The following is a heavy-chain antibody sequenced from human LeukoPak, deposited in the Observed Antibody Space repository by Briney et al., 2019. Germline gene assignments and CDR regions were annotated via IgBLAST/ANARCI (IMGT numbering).Heavy chain of an antibody. D-gene: IGHD3-10*01. V-gene: IGHV4-59*01. CDR2: IYYSGST. Sequence: SETLSLTCTVSGGSISSYYWSWIRQPPGKGLEWIGYIYYSGSTNYNPSLKSRVTISVDTSKNQFSLKLSSVTAADTAVYYCARVDRYYYGSGSSRYFDYWGQGTLVTVSS. J-gene: IGHJ4*02. CDR1: GGSISSYY. CDR3: ARVDRYYYGSGSSRYFDY.